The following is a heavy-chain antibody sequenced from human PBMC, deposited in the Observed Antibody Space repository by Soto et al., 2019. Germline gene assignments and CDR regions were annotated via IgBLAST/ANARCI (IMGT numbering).Heavy chain of an antibody. D-gene: IGHD3-22*01. V-gene: IGHV1-18*01. J-gene: IGHJ4*02. CDR3: ARAHFEITMIVVVQSHVDY. CDR2: ISAYNGNT. CDR1: GYTFTSYG. Sequence: ASVKVSCKASGYTFTSYGISWVRQAPGQGLEWMGWISAYNGNTNYAQKLQGRVTMTTDTSTSTAYMELRSLRSDDTAVYYCARAHFEITMIVVVQSHVDYWGQGTLVTVSS.